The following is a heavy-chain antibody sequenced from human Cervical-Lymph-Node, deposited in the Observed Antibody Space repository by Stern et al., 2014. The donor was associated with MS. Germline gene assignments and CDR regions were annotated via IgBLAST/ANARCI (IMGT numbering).Heavy chain of an antibody. CDR2: ISGSTSYT. CDR1: GFSFSDYY. J-gene: IGHJ4*02. Sequence: VQLVESGGGLVKPGGSLRLSCAASGFSFSDYYMSWIRQAPGKGLEWVTYISGSTSYTKYADSVKGRFTISRDNTKNSLYLQMNSLSAEDTAVYYCARGYSSGWYAGSDYWGQGSLVTGSS. D-gene: IGHD6-19*01. CDR3: ARGYSSGWYAGSDY. V-gene: IGHV3-11*06.